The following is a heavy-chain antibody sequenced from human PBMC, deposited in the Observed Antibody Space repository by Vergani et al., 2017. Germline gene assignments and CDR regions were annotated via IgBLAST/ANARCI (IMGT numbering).Heavy chain of an antibody. J-gene: IGHJ3*02. CDR1: GYTFTSYG. CDR3: ARVRAVAGTSVVREDAFDI. V-gene: IGHV1-18*04. CDR2: ISAYNGNT. Sequence: QVQLVQSGAEVKKPGASVKVSCKASGYTFTSYGISWVRQAPGQGLEWMGWISAYNGNTNYAQKLQGRVTMTTDTSTSTAYMELRSLRSDDTAVYYCARVRAVAGTSVVREDAFDIWGQGTMVTVSS. D-gene: IGHD6-19*01.